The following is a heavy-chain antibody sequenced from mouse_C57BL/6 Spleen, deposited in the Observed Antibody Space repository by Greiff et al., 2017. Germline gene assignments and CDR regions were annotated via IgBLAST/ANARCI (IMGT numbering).Heavy chain of an antibody. CDR1: GYSFTGYY. CDR2: INPSTGGT. V-gene: IGHV1-42*01. Sequence: EVQLQQSGPELVKPGASVKISCKASGYSFTGYYMNWVKQSPEKSLEWIGEINPSTGGTTYNQKFKAKATLTVDKSSSTAYMQLKSLTSEDSAVYYCARPYGNSWRYFDYWGQGTTLTVSS. J-gene: IGHJ2*01. D-gene: IGHD2-1*01. CDR3: ARPYGNSWRYFDY.